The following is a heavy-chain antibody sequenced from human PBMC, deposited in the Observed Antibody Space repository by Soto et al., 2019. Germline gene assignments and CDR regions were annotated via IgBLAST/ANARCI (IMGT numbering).Heavy chain of an antibody. CDR3: ARTSLHDYSNFFPY. D-gene: IGHD4-4*01. CDR2: IIPIFGTA. Sequence: ASVKVSCKASGGTFSSYAISWVRQAPGQGLEWMGGIIPIFGTANYAQKFQGRVTITADESTSTAYMELSSLRSEDTAVYYCARTSLHDYSNFFPYWGQGTLVTVSS. V-gene: IGHV1-69*13. CDR1: GGTFSSYA. J-gene: IGHJ4*02.